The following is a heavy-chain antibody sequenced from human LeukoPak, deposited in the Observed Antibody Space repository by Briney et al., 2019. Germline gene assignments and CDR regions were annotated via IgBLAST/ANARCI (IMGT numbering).Heavy chain of an antibody. Sequence: SETLSLTCTVSGGSISSYYWSWIRQPPGKGLEWIGYIDYSGSTNYNPSLKSRVTISLDTSKRQFSLRLNSVTAADTAVYYCAGQYCSGGNCYPFDAFDVWGQGTMVTVSS. CDR3: AGQYCSGGNCYPFDAFDV. V-gene: IGHV4-59*01. CDR2: IDYSGST. D-gene: IGHD2-15*01. J-gene: IGHJ3*01. CDR1: GGSISSYY.